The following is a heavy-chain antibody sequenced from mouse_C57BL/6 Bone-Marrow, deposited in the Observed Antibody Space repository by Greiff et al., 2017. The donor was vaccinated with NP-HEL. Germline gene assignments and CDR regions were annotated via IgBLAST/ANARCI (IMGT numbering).Heavy chain of an antibody. CDR3: ARYDYDWYYFYY. D-gene: IGHD2-4*01. CDR2: IYPGGGYT. Sequence: QVQLKQSGAELVRPGTSVKMSCKASGYTFTNYWIGWAKQRPGHGLEWIGDIYPGGGYTNSNEKFKGQATLTADKSSSSAYMQFSSLTSEDSAIYYCARYDYDWYYFYYWGQGTTLTVSS. CDR1: GYTFTNYW. J-gene: IGHJ2*01. V-gene: IGHV1-63*01.